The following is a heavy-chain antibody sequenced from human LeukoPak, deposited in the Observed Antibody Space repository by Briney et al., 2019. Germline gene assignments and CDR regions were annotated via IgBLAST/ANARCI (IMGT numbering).Heavy chain of an antibody. CDR2: IWYDGSKK. V-gene: IGHV3-33*01. Sequence: GGSLRLSCAASGFTFSSYGMHWVRQAPGKGLEGVAVIWYDGSKKYYADSVKGRFTISRDNSKNTLYLQMNSLRDEDTAVYYCARDRGYYGSAYDGFDISAKGQWSPSLQ. CDR1: GFTFSSYG. CDR3: ARDRGYYGSAYDGFDI. J-gene: IGHJ3*02. D-gene: IGHD3-10*01.